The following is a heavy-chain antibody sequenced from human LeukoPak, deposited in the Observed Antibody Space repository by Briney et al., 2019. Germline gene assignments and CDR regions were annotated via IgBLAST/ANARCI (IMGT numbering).Heavy chain of an antibody. CDR3: ARDSCSSTSCLSIDDY. Sequence: ASVKVSCKASGYIFTEYYLHWVRQAPGQGLEWMGWINPNSGGTNYAQKFQGRVTMTRDTSISTVYMELSRLRSDDTAVYYCARDSCSSTSCLSIDDYWGQGTLVTVSS. CDR2: INPNSGGT. CDR1: GYIFTEYY. J-gene: IGHJ4*02. D-gene: IGHD2-2*01. V-gene: IGHV1-2*02.